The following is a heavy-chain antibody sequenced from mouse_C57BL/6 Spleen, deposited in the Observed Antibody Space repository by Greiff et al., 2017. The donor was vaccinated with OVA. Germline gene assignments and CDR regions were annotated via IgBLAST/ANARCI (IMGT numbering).Heavy chain of an antibody. CDR2: IRSKSSNYAT. J-gene: IGHJ4*01. CDR1: GFTFNTYA. CDR3: MRNSNGGAMDD. V-gene: IGHV10-3*01. D-gene: IGHD2-5*01. Sequence: EVKLVESGGGLVQPKGSLKLSCAASGFTFNTYAMHWVRQAPGKGLEWVARIRSKSSNYATSYADSVKDRFTIYRADSPIMLQLQRNNLTTEDTAMYCCMRNSNGGAMDDWGQGTSVTVSS.